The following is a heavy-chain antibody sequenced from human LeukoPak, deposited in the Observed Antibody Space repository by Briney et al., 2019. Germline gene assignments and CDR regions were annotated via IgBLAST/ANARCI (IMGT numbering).Heavy chain of an antibody. V-gene: IGHV4-39*01. CDR3: ARHGSPRRDYDILTGYWWDDAFDI. J-gene: IGHJ3*02. D-gene: IGHD3-9*01. CDR2: IYYSGST. CDR1: GGSISSSSYY. Sequence: PSETLSLTCTVSGGSISSSSYYWGWIRQPPGKGLEWIGSIYYSGSTYYNPSLKSRVTISVDTSKNQFSLKLSSVTAADTAVYYCARHGSPRRDYDILTGYWWDDAFDIWGQGTMVTVSS.